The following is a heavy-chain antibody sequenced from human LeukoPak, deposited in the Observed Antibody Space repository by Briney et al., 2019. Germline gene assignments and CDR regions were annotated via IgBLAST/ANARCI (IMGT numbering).Heavy chain of an antibody. Sequence: VASVKVSCKASGGTFSSYAISWVRQAPGQGLEWMGRIIPILGIANYAQKFQGRVTITADKSTSTAYMELSSLRSEDTAVYYCAREGYSYGSHYYYGMDVWGQGTTVTVSS. J-gene: IGHJ6*02. V-gene: IGHV1-69*04. D-gene: IGHD5-18*01. CDR1: GGTFSSYA. CDR2: IIPILGIA. CDR3: AREGYSYGSHYYYGMDV.